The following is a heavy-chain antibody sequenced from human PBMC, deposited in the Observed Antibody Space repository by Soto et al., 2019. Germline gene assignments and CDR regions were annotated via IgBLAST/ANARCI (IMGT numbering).Heavy chain of an antibody. V-gene: IGHV1-3*01. CDR2: INAGNGNT. D-gene: IGHD3-3*01. J-gene: IGHJ4*02. CDR3: ARATSYDFWSGYTY. Sequence: EASVKVSCKASGYTFTSYAMHWVRQAPGQRLEWMGWINAGNGNTKYSQKFQGRVTITRDTSAGTAYMELSSLRSEDTAVYYCARATSYDFWSGYTYWGQGTLVTVSS. CDR1: GYTFTSYA.